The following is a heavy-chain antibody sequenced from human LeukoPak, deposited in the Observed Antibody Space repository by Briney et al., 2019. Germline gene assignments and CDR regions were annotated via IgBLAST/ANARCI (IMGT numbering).Heavy chain of an antibody. CDR3: ARQGPVRFLEWLLYYFDY. V-gene: IGHV4-34*01. Sequence: SETLSLTCAVYGGSLSGYYWSWTRQPPGKGLEWIGEINHSGSTNYNPSLKSRVTISVDTSKKQFSLKLSSVTAADTAVYYCARQGPVRFLEWLLYYFDYWGQGTLVTVSS. CDR2: INHSGST. D-gene: IGHD3-3*01. J-gene: IGHJ4*02. CDR1: GGSLSGYY.